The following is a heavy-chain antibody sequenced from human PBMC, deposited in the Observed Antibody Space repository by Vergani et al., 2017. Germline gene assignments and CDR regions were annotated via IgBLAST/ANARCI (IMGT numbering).Heavy chain of an antibody. J-gene: IGHJ3*02. CDR3: AGDVLLWFGEVTHAFDI. CDR1: GFTFSSYS. CDR2: ISSSSSYI. V-gene: IGHV3-21*01. Sequence: EVQLVESGGGLVKPGGSLRLSCAASGFTFSSYSMNWVRQAPGNGLEWVSSISSSSSYIYYADSVKGRFTISRDNAKNSLYLQMNSLRAEDTAVYYCAGDVLLWFGEVTHAFDIWGQGTMVTVSS. D-gene: IGHD3-10*01.